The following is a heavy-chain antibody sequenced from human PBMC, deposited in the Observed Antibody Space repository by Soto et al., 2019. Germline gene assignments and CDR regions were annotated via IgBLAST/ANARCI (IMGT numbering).Heavy chain of an antibody. CDR1: GGSISSGGYY. CDR2: IYYSGST. CDR3: ASTNPSGYGGSAGFYYFDY. D-gene: IGHD5-12*01. V-gene: IGHV4-31*03. Sequence: SETLSLTCTVSGGSISSGGYYWSWIRQHPGKGLEWIGYIYYSGSTYYNPSLKSRVTISVDTSKNQFSLKLSSVTAADTAVYYCASTNPSGYGGSAGFYYFDYWGQGTLVTVSS. J-gene: IGHJ4*02.